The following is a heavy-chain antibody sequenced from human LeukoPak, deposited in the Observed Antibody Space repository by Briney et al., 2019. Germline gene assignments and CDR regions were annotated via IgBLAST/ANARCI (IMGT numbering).Heavy chain of an antibody. D-gene: IGHD3-16*01. CDR2: IYPGDSDT. CDR1: GTTFTSYW. J-gene: IGHJ6*03. V-gene: IGHV5-51*01. Sequence: GASLQISGKGSGTTFTSYWMGGGGKVPGKGGGGRGIIYPGDSDTRYSPSFQGQVTISADKSISTAYLQWSSLKASDTAMYYCARRITTYYYMDVWGKGTTVTVSS. CDR3: ARRITTYYYMDV.